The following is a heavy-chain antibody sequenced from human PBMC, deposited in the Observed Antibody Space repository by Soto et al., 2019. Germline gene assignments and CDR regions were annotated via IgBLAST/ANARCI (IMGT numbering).Heavy chain of an antibody. V-gene: IGHV4-59*01. J-gene: IGHJ6*03. CDR3: ARGTLTITMVRGVTNYYYYYMDV. CDR1: GGSISSYY. D-gene: IGHD3-10*01. CDR2: IYYSGST. Sequence: SETLSLTCTVSGGSISSYYWSRIRQPPGKGLEWIGYIYYSGSTNYNPSLKSRVTISVDTSKNQFSLKLSSVTAADTAVYYCARGTLTITMVRGVTNYYYYYMDVWGKGTTVTVSS.